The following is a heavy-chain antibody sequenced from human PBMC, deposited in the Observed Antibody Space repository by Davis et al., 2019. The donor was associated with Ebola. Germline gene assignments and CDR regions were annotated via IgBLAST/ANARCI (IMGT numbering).Heavy chain of an antibody. CDR1: GGSISDSY. D-gene: IGHD1-14*01. J-gene: IGHJ2*01. Sequence: SETLSLTCSVSGGSISDSYWSWIRQPPGMGPKWIGYIPYIGSTNYNPSLESRVSMSVDTSKNQFSLKMGSVTAADTAVYFCVRLEDGTATGDWYFDLWGRGTLVTVSS. V-gene: IGHV4-59*13. CDR2: IPYIGST. CDR3: VRLEDGTATGDWYFDL.